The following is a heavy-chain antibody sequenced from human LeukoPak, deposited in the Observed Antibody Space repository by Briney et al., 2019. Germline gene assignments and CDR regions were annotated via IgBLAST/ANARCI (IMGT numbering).Heavy chain of an antibody. CDR2: ISGTGSDT. CDR1: GLIFSSYV. Sequence: GGSLRLSCAASGLIFSSYVMSWVRQAPGKGLEWVSTISGTGSDTYYTDSVKGRFTISRDNSKNTLYLQMNSLRVEDTAVYYCSPIGAGYWGQGTLVTVSS. D-gene: IGHD4/OR15-4a*01. CDR3: SPIGAGY. J-gene: IGHJ4*02. V-gene: IGHV3-23*01.